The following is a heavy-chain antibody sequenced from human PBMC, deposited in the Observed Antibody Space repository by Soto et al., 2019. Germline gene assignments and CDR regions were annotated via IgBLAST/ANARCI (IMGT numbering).Heavy chain of an antibody. CDR3: ARGLNGYLYYFDY. Sequence: SQTLSLTCAISGDSVSSNSVVWNWVRQSPSRGLEWLGRTYYRSKWYYEYAMSVKSRIAINPDTSKNQFSLQLNSVTPEDTAVYYCARGLNGYLYYFDYWGQGTLVTVSS. V-gene: IGHV6-1*01. CDR1: GDSVSSNSVV. J-gene: IGHJ4*02. D-gene: IGHD5-18*01. CDR2: TYYRSKWYY.